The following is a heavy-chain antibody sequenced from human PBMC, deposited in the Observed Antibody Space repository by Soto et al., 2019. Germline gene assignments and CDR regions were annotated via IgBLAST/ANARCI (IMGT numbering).Heavy chain of an antibody. J-gene: IGHJ4*02. CDR2: ISLDGSTE. CDR3: ARDGAAAGPDLDQ. CDR1: GFTLSNFP. Sequence: GGSLRLSCAASGFTLSNFPMYWVRQAPGKGLEWVAAISLDGSTEHHAESVRGRFTISRDISQSMVYLQMNSLRTEDSGVYYCARDGAAAGPDLDQWGQGTLVTVSS. V-gene: IGHV3-30-3*01. D-gene: IGHD6-13*01.